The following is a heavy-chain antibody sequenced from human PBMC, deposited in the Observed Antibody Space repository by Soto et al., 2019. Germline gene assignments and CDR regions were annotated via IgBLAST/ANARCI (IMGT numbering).Heavy chain of an antibody. CDR3: ARLVVVPAAIYGMDV. Sequence: PGESLKISCKGSGYSFTSYWISWVRQMPGKGLEWMGRIDPRDSYTNYSPSFQGHVTISADKSISTAYLQWSSLKASDTAMYYCARLVVVPAAIYGMDVWGQGTTVTVSS. V-gene: IGHV5-10-1*01. CDR2: IDPRDSYT. CDR1: GYSFTSYW. D-gene: IGHD2-2*01. J-gene: IGHJ6*02.